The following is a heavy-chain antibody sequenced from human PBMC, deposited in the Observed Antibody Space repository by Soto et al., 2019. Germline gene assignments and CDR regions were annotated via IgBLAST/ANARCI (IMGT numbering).Heavy chain of an antibody. J-gene: IGHJ4*02. CDR3: SSRVPDYGDTIDY. CDR1: GFTFSSYS. D-gene: IGHD4-17*01. Sequence: EVQLVESGGGLVQPGGSLRLSCAASGFTFSSYSMNWVRQAPGKGLELVSYISSSSSTIYYADSVKGRFTISRDNAKNSLYLQMNSLRAEDTAVYYCSSRVPDYGDTIDYWGQGTLVTVSS. V-gene: IGHV3-48*01. CDR2: ISSSSSTI.